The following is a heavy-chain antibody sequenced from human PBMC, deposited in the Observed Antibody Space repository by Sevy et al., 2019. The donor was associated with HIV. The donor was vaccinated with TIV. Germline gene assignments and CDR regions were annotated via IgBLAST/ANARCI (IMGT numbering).Heavy chain of an antibody. J-gene: IGHJ6*03. D-gene: IGHD3-10*01. CDR1: GFTFSSYS. V-gene: IGHV3-21*01. Sequence: GGSLRLSCAASGFTFSSYSMNWVRQAPGQGLKSVSSISSSSSYIYYADSVKGRFTISRDNAKNSLYLQMNSLRAEDTAVYYCAREWFGDGGYMDVWGKGTTVTVSS. CDR2: ISSSSSYI. CDR3: AREWFGDGGYMDV.